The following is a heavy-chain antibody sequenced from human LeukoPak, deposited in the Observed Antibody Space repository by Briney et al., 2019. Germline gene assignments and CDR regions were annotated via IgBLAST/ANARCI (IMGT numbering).Heavy chain of an antibody. D-gene: IGHD2-21*01. J-gene: IGHJ4*02. Sequence: GASVKVSCKASGHGFSDYYMHWVRQAPGQGLEYMGWINPNSGDNSCAQKFQGRVSMTRDTSISTLYMELTSLRSDDTAVYFCARGGGIQSCGGKTCFRGFVYWGQGTLVTVSS. CDR2: INPNSGDN. CDR3: ARGGGIQSCGGKTCFRGFVY. CDR1: GHGFSDYY. V-gene: IGHV1-2*02.